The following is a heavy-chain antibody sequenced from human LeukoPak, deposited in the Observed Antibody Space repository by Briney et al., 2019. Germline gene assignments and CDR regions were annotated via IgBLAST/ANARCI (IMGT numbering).Heavy chain of an antibody. CDR2: ISYSGST. CDR1: GYSISSGYY. D-gene: IGHD1-26*01. Sequence: SETLSLTCIVSGYSISSGYYWGWIRQPPGKGLEWIGSISYSGSTYYNPSLKSRVTIFVDTSKNQFSLKLSSVTAADTAVYYCARLDELLRYWGQGTLVTVSS. CDR3: ARLDELLRY. J-gene: IGHJ4*02. V-gene: IGHV4-38-2*02.